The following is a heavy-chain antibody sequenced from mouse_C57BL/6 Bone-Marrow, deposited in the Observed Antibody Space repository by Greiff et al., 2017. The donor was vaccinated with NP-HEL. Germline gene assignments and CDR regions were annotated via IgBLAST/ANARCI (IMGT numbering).Heavy chain of an antibody. D-gene: IGHD1-1*01. Sequence: QVQLQQSGAELVRPGTSVKMSCKASGYTFTNYWIGWAKQRPGHGLEWIGDIYPGGGYTNYNEKFKGKATLTADKSSNTAYMQFSSLTSEDSAIYYCARGDYYGAMDYWGQGTSVTVSS. CDR3: ARGDYYGAMDY. CDR1: GYTFTNYW. V-gene: IGHV1-63*01. J-gene: IGHJ4*01. CDR2: IYPGGGYT.